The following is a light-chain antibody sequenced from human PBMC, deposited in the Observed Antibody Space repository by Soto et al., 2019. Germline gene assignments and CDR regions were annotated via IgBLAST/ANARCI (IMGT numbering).Light chain of an antibody. Sequence: EIVLTQSPGTLSLSPGERATLSCRASQSVSSSYLAWYQQKPGQAPSLLIYAASSRATGIPARFSGSGSGTDFTLTISRLEPEDFAVYYCQQYGSSLRTFGQGTKVEIK. J-gene: IGKJ1*01. CDR1: QSVSSSY. CDR2: AAS. V-gene: IGKV3-20*01. CDR3: QQYGSSLRT.